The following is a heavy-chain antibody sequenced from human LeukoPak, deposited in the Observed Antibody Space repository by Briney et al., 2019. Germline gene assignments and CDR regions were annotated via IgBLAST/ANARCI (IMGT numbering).Heavy chain of an antibody. CDR1: GYSISSGYY. CDR3: ASSSGWHPNWYFDL. Sequence: SETLSLTCIVSGYSISSGYYWGWIRQPPGKGLEWIGNIHHSGSTYYNPSLKSRVTISVDTSKNQFSLKLSSVTAADTAVYYCASSSGWHPNWYFDLWGRGTLVTVSS. CDR2: IHHSGST. J-gene: IGHJ2*01. V-gene: IGHV4-38-2*02. D-gene: IGHD6-19*01.